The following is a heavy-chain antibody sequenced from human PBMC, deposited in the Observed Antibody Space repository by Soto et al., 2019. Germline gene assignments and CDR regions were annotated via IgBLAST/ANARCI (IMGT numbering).Heavy chain of an antibody. CDR3: ARVKSGTSGGDP. V-gene: IGHV3-48*02. CDR1: GFTFNSYS. Sequence: HPGGSLGLSCSASGFTFNSYSMNWVRQAPGKGLEWVSYITDSGSSTYYADSVKGRFTISRDNAKNSLYLQMNSLRDDDTAVYYCARVKSGTSGGDPWGQGTLVTVSS. J-gene: IGHJ5*02. CDR2: ITDSGSST. D-gene: IGHD1-1*01.